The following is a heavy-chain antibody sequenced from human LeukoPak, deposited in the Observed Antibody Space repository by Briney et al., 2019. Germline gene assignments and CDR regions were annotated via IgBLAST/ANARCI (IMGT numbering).Heavy chain of an antibody. CDR3: ARDNSEYQLLYNWFDP. V-gene: IGHV4-39*07. J-gene: IGHJ5*02. CDR1: GGSISSSSYY. D-gene: IGHD2-2*01. CDR2: IYYSGST. Sequence: SETLSLTCTVSGGSISSSSYYWGWIRQPPGKGLEWIGSIYYSGSTYYNPSLKSRVTISVDTSKNQFSLKLSSVTAADTAVYYCARDNSEYQLLYNWFDPWGQGTLVTVSS.